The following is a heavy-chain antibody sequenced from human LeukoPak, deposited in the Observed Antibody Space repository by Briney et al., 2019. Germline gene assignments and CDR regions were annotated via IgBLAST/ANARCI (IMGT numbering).Heavy chain of an antibody. CDR3: ARGGWNYDGNWFDP. V-gene: IGHV3-30-3*01. D-gene: IGHD1-7*01. CDR1: GFTFSSYA. Sequence: GGSLRLSCAASGFTFSSYAMHWVRQAPGKGLEWVAVISYDGSNKYYADSVKGRFTISRDNSKNTLYLQMNSLRAEDTAVYYCARGGWNYDGNWFDPWGQGTLVTVSS. CDR2: ISYDGSNK. J-gene: IGHJ5*02.